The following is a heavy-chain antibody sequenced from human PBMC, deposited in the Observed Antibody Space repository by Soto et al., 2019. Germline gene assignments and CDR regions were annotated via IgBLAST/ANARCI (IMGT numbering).Heavy chain of an antibody. V-gene: IGHV4-59*01. CDR3: ARLTYYYDSSGYFDY. Sequence: PSETLSLTCTVSGGSIGSYYWSWIRQPPGKGLEWIGYIYYSGSTNYNPSLKSRVTISVDTSKNQFSLKLSSVTAADTAVYYCARLTYYYDSSGYFDYWGQGTLVTVSS. D-gene: IGHD3-22*01. CDR2: IYYSGST. J-gene: IGHJ4*02. CDR1: GGSIGSYY.